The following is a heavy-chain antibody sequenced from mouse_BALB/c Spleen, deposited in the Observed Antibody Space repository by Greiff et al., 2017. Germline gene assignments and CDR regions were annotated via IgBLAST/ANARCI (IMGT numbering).Heavy chain of an antibody. CDR3: ASSYGSSSYWYFDV. D-gene: IGHD1-1*01. CDR2: ISSGGSYT. Sequence: VQLKESGGDLVKPGGSLKLSCAASGFTFSSYGMSWVRQTPDKRLEWVATISSGGSYTYYPDSVKGRFTISRDNAKNTLYLQMSSLKSEDTAMYYCASSYGSSSYWYFDVWGAGTTVTVSS. CDR1: GFTFSSYG. J-gene: IGHJ1*01. V-gene: IGHV5-6*01.